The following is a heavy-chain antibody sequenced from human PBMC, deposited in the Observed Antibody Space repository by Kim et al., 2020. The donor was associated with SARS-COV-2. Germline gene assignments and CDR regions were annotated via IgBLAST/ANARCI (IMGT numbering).Heavy chain of an antibody. J-gene: IGHJ4*02. CDR3: ARDTVADY. CDR2: INTDGSSA. D-gene: IGHD6-19*01. V-gene: IGHV3-74*01. Sequence: GGSLRLSCTGSGFKFSDSWFHWVRQAPGKGLVWVARINTDGSSAIHADSVKGRFTISRDNIRDTLFLQMNSLRAEDTAVYYCARDTVADYWGQGTLVTVSS. CDR1: GFKFSDSW.